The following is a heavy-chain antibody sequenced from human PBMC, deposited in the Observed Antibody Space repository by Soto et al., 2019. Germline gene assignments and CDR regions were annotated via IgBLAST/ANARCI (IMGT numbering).Heavy chain of an antibody. J-gene: IGHJ4*02. D-gene: IGHD2-15*01. V-gene: IGHV4-59*08. CDR3: ARRNRAVVAASFDY. CDR2: IYYSGST. Sequence: SETLSLTCTVSGGSISSYYWSWIRQPPGKGLEWIGYIYYSGSTNYNPSLKSRVTISVDTSKNQFSLKLSSVTAADTAVYYCARRNRAVVAASFDYWGQGTLVTVSS. CDR1: GGSISSYY.